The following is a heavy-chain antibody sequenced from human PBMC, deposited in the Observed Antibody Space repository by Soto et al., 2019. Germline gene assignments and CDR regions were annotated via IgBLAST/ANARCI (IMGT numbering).Heavy chain of an antibody. Sequence: QVQLQESGPGLVKPSETLSLTCTVSGGSISTYYWSWIRQPPGKGLEWIGYIHHSGSTNYNPSLKSRVAISVDTSKNQFSLKLTSVTAADTAVYYCARRYYGGNYWYFDLWGRGTLVTVSS. CDR3: ARRYYGGNYWYFDL. V-gene: IGHV4-59*08. D-gene: IGHD4-17*01. CDR1: GGSISTYY. J-gene: IGHJ2*01. CDR2: IHHSGST.